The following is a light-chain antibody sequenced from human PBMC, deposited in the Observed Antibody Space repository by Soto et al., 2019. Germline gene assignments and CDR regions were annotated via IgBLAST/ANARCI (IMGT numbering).Light chain of an antibody. J-gene: IGKJ1*01. CDR3: QQRNDWPPGT. Sequence: EIVLTQSPATLSLSPGERATLSCRASQSVSYHLAWYQQKPGQAPRLLIYDASNRATGIPARFSGSGSGTDFTLTISSREPEDSAIYYCQQRNDWPPGTFGQGTKVEIK. CDR1: QSVSYH. CDR2: DAS. V-gene: IGKV3-11*01.